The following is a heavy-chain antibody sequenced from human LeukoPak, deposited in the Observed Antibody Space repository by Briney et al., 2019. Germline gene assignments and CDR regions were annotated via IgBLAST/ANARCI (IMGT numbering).Heavy chain of an antibody. CDR1: GYTFTNYG. Sequence: ASVKVSCKASGYTFTNYGVSWVRQAPGQGLEWMGWINPNSGGTNYAQKFQGWVTMTRDTSISTAYMELSRLRSDDTAVYYCARVLYGDYGFDYWGQGTLVTVSS. CDR3: ARVLYGDYGFDY. J-gene: IGHJ4*02. V-gene: IGHV1-2*04. D-gene: IGHD4-17*01. CDR2: INPNSGGT.